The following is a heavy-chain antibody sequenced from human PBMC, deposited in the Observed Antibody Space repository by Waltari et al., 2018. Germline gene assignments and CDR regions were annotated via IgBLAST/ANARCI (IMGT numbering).Heavy chain of an antibody. CDR2: VDPEDGET. V-gene: IGHV1-69-2*01. Sequence: EVQLVQSGAEVKKPGATVKISCKASGYTFTDYYMHWVQQAPGKGLEWMGRVDPEDGETIYAEKFQGRVTITADTSTDTGYMELSNLRSEDTAVYYCAADGYGSGSYYINWFDPWGQGTLVTVSS. CDR3: AADGYGSGSYYINWFDP. D-gene: IGHD3-10*01. CDR1: GYTFTDYY. J-gene: IGHJ5*02.